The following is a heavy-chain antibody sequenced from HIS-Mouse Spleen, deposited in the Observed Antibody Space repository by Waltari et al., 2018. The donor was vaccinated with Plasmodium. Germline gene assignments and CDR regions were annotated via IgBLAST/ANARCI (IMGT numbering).Heavy chain of an antibody. CDR1: GLTFSSYD. Sequence: EVQLVESGGGLVQPGGSLRLSCAASGLTFSSYDMHWVRQATGKGLEWVSAIGTAGDTYYPGSVKGRFTISRENAKNSLYLQMNSLRAGDTAVYYCARGPTYSSSYYFDYWGQGTLVTVSS. V-gene: IGHV3-13*01. J-gene: IGHJ4*02. CDR3: ARGPTYSSSYYFDY. D-gene: IGHD6-6*01. CDR2: IGTAGDT.